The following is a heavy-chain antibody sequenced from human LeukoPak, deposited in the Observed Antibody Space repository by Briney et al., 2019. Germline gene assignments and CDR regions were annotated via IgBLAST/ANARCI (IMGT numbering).Heavy chain of an antibody. CDR3: ARYGAYDFNY. V-gene: IGHV3-7*02. CDR1: GFTFRNYW. CDR2: ISEDGSAK. D-gene: IGHD5-12*01. J-gene: IGHJ4*02. Sequence: GGSLRLSCAASGFTFRNYWMSWVRHAPGRELEWVAKISEDGSAKYHADSVKGRFTISRDNAKNSLYLQMNSLRAEDAALYYCARYGAYDFNYWGQGTLVTVSS.